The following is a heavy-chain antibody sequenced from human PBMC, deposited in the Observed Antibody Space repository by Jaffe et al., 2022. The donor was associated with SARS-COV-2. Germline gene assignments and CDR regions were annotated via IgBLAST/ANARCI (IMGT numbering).Heavy chain of an antibody. CDR3: ARDAVGGSSSGDYYYYYGMDV. J-gene: IGHJ6*02. Sequence: QVQLQESGPGLVKPSQTLSLTCTVSGGSISSGGYYWSWIRQHPGKGLEWIGYIYYSGSTYYNPSLKSRVTISVDTSKNQFSLKLSSVTAADTAVYYCARDAVGGSSSGDYYYYYGMDVWGQGTTVTVSS. V-gene: IGHV4-31*03. CDR1: GGSISSGGYY. D-gene: IGHD6-6*01. CDR2: IYYSGST.